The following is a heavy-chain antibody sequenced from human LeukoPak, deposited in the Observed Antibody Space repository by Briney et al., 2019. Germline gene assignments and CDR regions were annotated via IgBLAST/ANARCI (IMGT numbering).Heavy chain of an antibody. Sequence: SETLSLTCGVYGGPFRRYYWSGIRQPPGKGREWIGEINHSGSTNYNPSLKRRVTISVDTSKNQFSLKLSSVTAADTAVYYCARGRGYCSGGSCCSYWFDPWGQGTLVTVSS. CDR3: ARGRGYCSGGSCCSYWFDP. D-gene: IGHD2-15*01. CDR2: INHSGST. CDR1: GGPFRRYY. J-gene: IGHJ5*02. V-gene: IGHV4-34*01.